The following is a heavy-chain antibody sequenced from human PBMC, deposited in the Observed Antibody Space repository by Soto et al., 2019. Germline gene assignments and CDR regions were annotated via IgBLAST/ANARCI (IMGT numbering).Heavy chain of an antibody. CDR3: ARDKYDFLSGVGWFDP. V-gene: IGHV4-31*03. D-gene: IGHD3-3*01. Sequence: TLSLTCTVSGGSISSGGYYWSWIRQHPGKGLEWIGYIYYSGSTYYNPSLKSRVTISVDTSKNQFSLKLSSVTAADTAVYYCARDKYDFLSGVGWFDPWGQGTLVTVSS. CDR2: IYYSGST. J-gene: IGHJ5*02. CDR1: GGSISSGGYY.